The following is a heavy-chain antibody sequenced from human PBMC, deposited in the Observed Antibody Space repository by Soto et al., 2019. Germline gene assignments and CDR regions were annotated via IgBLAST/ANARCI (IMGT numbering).Heavy chain of an antibody. CDR2: ISSSGGST. V-gene: IGHV3-23*01. CDR3: AKYQHMTQTRHYFDY. J-gene: IGHJ4*02. Sequence: EVQLLESGGDLIQPGGSLRLSCAASGFTFSSYAMSWVRQAPGKGLGWVSAISSSGGSTFYADSVKGRFTISKDNSKNNLYVQMNSLRDEETDIYYCAKYQHMTQTRHYFDYWGQGTLVTVYS. D-gene: IGHD2-21*01. CDR1: GFTFSSYA.